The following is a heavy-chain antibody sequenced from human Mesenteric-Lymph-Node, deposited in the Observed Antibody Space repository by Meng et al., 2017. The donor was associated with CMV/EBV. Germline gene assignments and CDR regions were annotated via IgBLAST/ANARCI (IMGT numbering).Heavy chain of an antibody. Sequence: SVKVSCKASGGTFSSHTITWVRQAPGQGLEWMGGIIPIFDTTNFAQKFQGRVTITTDESTSTVYTELSSLRSDDTALYYCARGLFGIAAAGNYYYYYGMDVWGQGTTVTVSS. V-gene: IGHV1-69*05. CDR1: GGTFSSHT. D-gene: IGHD6-13*01. CDR3: ARGLFGIAAAGNYYYYYGMDV. CDR2: IIPIFDTT. J-gene: IGHJ6*02.